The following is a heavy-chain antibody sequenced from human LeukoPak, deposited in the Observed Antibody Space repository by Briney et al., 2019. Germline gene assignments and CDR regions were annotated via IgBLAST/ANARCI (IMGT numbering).Heavy chain of an antibody. CDR2: ISSSGSTI. CDR1: GFTFSDYY. Sequence: GGSLRLSCTASGFTFSDYYMSWIRRAPGKGLEWVSYISSSGSTIYYADSVKGRFTISRDNAKNSLYLQMNSLRAEDTAVYYCARGGVVINHPFDYWGQGTLVTVSS. CDR3: ARGGVVINHPFDY. V-gene: IGHV3-11*04. J-gene: IGHJ4*02. D-gene: IGHD3-3*01.